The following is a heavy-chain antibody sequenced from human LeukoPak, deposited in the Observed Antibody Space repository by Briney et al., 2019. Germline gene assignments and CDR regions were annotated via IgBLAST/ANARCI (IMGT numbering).Heavy chain of an antibody. CDR2: ISSSGSTI. CDR1: GFTFSDYY. D-gene: IGHD2-2*01. J-gene: IGHJ4*02. Sequence: PGGSLRLSCAASGFTFSDYYMSWIRQAPGKGLEWVSYISSSGSTIYYADSVKGRFTISRDNAKSSLYLQMNSLRAEDTAVYYCARIDCSSTSCYGLLIDYWGQGTLVTVSS. V-gene: IGHV3-11*01. CDR3: ARIDCSSTSCYGLLIDY.